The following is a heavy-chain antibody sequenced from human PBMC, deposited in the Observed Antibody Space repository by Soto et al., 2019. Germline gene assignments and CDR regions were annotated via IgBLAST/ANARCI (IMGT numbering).Heavy chain of an antibody. CDR2: INPNSGGT. CDR3: ARSDVTIFGVVNPHMDV. D-gene: IGHD3-3*01. Sequence: ASVKVSCKASGYTFTGYYMHWVRQAPGQGLEWMGWINPNSGGTNYAQKFQGRVTMTRDTSISTAYMELSRLRSDDTAVYYCARSDVTIFGVVNPHMDVWGQGXTVTVYS. J-gene: IGHJ6*02. CDR1: GYTFTGYY. V-gene: IGHV1-2*02.